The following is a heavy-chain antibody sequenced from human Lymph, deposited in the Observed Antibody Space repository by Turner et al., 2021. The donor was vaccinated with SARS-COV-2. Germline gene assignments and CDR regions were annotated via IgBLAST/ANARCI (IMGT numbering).Heavy chain of an antibody. Sequence: EVPPGDPGGGVLRPGGYLGRSCAVSVIIVSRNYMNWVRQAPGKGLEWVSVIYSGGNTYYADDVKCRFTISGDNTKNTLYLRMNNLRVEDTSVYYGARDLGTDGLDVWGQGTTVTVSS. CDR3: ARDLGTDGLDV. V-gene: IGHV3-53*01. CDR1: VIIVSRNY. J-gene: IGHJ6*02. CDR2: IYSGGNT. D-gene: IGHD2-8*02.